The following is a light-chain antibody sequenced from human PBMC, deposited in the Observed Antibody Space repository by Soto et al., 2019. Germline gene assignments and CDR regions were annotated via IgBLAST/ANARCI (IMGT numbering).Light chain of an antibody. CDR2: EVN. J-gene: IGLJ1*01. CDR1: SSDIGLYNY. Sequence: ALSQPASMSGSPGQSITIPCTGASSDIGLYNYVSWYQHHPGKAPKLLISEVNVRPSGLSDRFSASKAGNTASLTISGLQPEDEAYYYCSSLSTTSTPIVFGSGTKVTVL. V-gene: IGLV2-14*01. CDR3: SSLSTTSTPIV.